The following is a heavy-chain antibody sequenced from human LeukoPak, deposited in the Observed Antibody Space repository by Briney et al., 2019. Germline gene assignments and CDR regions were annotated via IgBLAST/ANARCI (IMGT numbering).Heavy chain of an antibody. J-gene: IGHJ3*02. CDR3: ARVLARYYYDSSGYYSDAFDI. Sequence: GGSLRLSCAASGFTFSNYGIHWVRQAPGKGLEWVAVISYDGNNKYYADSVKGRFTISRDNSKNTLFLQMNSLRAEDTAVYYCARVLARYYYDSSGYYSDAFDIWGQGTMVTVSS. D-gene: IGHD3-22*01. V-gene: IGHV3-30*03. CDR1: GFTFSNYG. CDR2: ISYDGNNK.